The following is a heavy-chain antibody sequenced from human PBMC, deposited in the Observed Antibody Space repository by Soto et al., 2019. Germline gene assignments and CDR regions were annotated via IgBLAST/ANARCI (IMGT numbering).Heavy chain of an antibody. CDR3: AREPSWGAGMDV. CDR1: GYTFTSYA. Sequence: QVQLVQSGAEVKKPGASVKVSCKASGYTFTSYAMHWVRQAPGQSLEWMGWINAGNGNTKYSQKFQDRVTITRDTSASTAYMELSSLRSEDTAVYYCAREPSWGAGMDVWGQGTTVTVSS. D-gene: IGHD6-13*01. CDR2: INAGNGNT. J-gene: IGHJ6*02. V-gene: IGHV1-3*01.